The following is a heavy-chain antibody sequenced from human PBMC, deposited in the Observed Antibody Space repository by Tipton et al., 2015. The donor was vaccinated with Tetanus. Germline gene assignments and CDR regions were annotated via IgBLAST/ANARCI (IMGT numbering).Heavy chain of an antibody. Sequence: SLRLSCAASGFTFSSYSMNWVRQAPGKGLEWVSSISSSSSYIYYADSVKGRFTISRDSAKNSLYLQMNSLRAEDTAVYYCATEYSSSSGYYYYGMDVWGQGTTVTVSS. CDR3: ATEYSSSSGYYYYGMDV. CDR2: ISSSSSYI. J-gene: IGHJ6*02. CDR1: GFTFSSYS. D-gene: IGHD6-6*01. V-gene: IGHV3-21*01.